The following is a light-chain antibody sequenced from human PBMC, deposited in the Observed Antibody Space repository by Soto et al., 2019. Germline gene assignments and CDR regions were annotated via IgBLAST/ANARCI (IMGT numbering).Light chain of an antibody. Sequence: EIVLTQSPATLSLSPGERATLSCRASQSVGNNLAWYQQKPGQAPGLLIYEASTRATGIPARFSGSGSGTDFTLTISSLEPEDFAVYYCQQSYSSPLTFGGGTKVDIK. CDR3: QQSYSSPLT. CDR1: QSVGNN. CDR2: EAS. J-gene: IGKJ4*01. V-gene: IGKV3-11*01.